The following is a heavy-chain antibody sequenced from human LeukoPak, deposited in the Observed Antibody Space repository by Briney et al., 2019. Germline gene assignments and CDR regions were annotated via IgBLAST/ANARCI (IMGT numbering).Heavy chain of an antibody. D-gene: IGHD6-19*01. V-gene: IGHV1-2*02. Sequence: ASVKVSCKASGYTFTSYDINWVRQATGQGLEWMGWINPNSGGTNYAQKFQGRVTMTRDTSISTAYMELSRLRSDDTAVYYCARVGLAVAGYYYYYGMDVWGQGTTVTVSS. CDR3: ARVGLAVAGYYYYYGMDV. CDR1: GYTFTSYD. CDR2: INPNSGGT. J-gene: IGHJ6*02.